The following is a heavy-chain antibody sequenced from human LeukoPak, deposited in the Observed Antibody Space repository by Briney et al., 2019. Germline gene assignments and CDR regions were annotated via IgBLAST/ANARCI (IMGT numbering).Heavy chain of an antibody. CDR2: ISSGSTDT. J-gene: IGHJ6*02. D-gene: IGHD2-8*02. Sequence: PGGSLRLSCAPSGFTFSESKMSWIRQVPGKGLEWLSHISSGSTDTTYADSIKGRFTISRENAKNSLYLQMNGLRAGDTAVYYCARHRDLLGYCAGLRCGMDVWGQGTAVTVSS. V-gene: IGHV3-11*03. CDR3: ARHRDLLGYCAGLRCGMDV. CDR1: GFTFSESK.